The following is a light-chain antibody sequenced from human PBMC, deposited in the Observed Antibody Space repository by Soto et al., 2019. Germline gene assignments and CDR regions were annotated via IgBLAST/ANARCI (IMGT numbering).Light chain of an antibody. Sequence: QSALTQPASVSGSPGQSITISCTGTSSDVGGYNYVSWYQQHPDKAPKLMVYEVIHRPSGVSNRFSGSKSGNTASLTISGLQAEDEADYYCSSYTSSSTVVFGTGTKVTVL. V-gene: IGLV2-14*01. CDR3: SSYTSSSTVV. CDR1: SSDVGGYNY. J-gene: IGLJ1*01. CDR2: EVI.